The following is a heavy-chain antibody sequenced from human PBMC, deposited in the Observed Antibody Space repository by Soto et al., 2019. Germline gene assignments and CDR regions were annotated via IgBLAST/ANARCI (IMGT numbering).Heavy chain of an antibody. CDR3: ARDPNKAKYVYSGMHV. V-gene: IGHV3-7*03. CDR2: IKHDGSEK. J-gene: IGHJ6*01. D-gene: IGHD3-10*02. Sequence: VGSLRLSCASSVFTFSSYWMSCVRQSPGKWLEWVANIKHDGSEKYYVDSVKGRFTISRDNDKNSLFLQMNSLRAEDTAVYYCARDPNKAKYVYSGMHVWGRGTSVTVS. CDR1: VFTFSSYW.